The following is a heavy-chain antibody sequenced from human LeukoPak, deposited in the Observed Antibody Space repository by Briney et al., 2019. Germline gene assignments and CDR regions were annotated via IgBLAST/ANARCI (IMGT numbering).Heavy chain of an antibody. D-gene: IGHD6-13*01. J-gene: IGHJ6*02. Sequence: PGGSLRLSCAASGFTFSSYGMHWVRQAPGKGLEWVAVISYDGSNKYYADSVKGRFTISRDNSKNTLYLQMNSLRAEDTAVYYCAKDHVAAAGKDLRYYYYGMDVWGQGTTVTVSS. CDR1: GFTFSSYG. CDR3: AKDHVAAAGKDLRYYYYGMDV. V-gene: IGHV3-30*18. CDR2: ISYDGSNK.